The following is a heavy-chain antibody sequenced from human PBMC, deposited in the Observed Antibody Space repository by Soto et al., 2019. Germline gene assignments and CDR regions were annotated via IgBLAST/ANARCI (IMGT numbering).Heavy chain of an antibody. V-gene: IGHV1-69*01. J-gene: IGHJ6*02. CDR1: GGTFSSYA. CDR3: ARGFGELSTPYYYYGMDV. D-gene: IGHD3-10*01. CDR2: IIPIFGTA. Sequence: QVQLVQAGAEVKKPGSSVKVSCKASGGTFSSYAISWVRQAPGQGLEWMGGIIPIFGTANYAQKFQGRVTITADESTSTAYMDLSSLRSEDTAVYYCARGFGELSTPYYYYGMDVWGQGTTVTVSS.